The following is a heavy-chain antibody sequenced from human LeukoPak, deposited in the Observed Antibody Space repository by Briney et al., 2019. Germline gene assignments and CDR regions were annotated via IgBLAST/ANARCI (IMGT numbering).Heavy chain of an antibody. Sequence: ASVKVSCKASGYTFTTYGITWVRQAPGQGLEWMGWFSAYTGDTNYAQKLQGRVTMTTDTSTSTACMELRSLRSDDTAVYYCARARAARSGYFDFWGQGTLVTVSS. D-gene: IGHD6-6*01. CDR3: ARARAARSGYFDF. CDR1: GYTFTTYG. CDR2: FSAYTGDT. J-gene: IGHJ4*02. V-gene: IGHV1-18*01.